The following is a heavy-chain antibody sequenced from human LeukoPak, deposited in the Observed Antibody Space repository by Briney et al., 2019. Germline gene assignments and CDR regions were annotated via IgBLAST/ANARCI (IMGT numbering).Heavy chain of an antibody. V-gene: IGHV1-58*02. D-gene: IGHD3-22*01. Sequence: GTSVKVSCKASGFTFTSSAMQWVRQARGQRLEWIGWIVVGSGNTNYAQKFQERVTIARDMSTSTAYMELNSLRAEDTAVYFCAKDYDSSVYSLPFGPWGQGTLVTVSS. J-gene: IGHJ5*02. CDR1: GFTFTSSA. CDR2: IVVGSGNT. CDR3: AKDYDSSVYSLPFGP.